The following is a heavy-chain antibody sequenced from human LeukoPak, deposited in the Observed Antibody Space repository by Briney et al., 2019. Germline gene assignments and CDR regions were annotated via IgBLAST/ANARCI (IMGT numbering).Heavy chain of an antibody. J-gene: IGHJ5*02. CDR2: ISGSGGST. V-gene: IGHV3-23*01. CDR3: AKEILPASTFFDP. Sequence: GGSLRLSRAASGFTFRSYAMSWVRQAPGKGLEWISAISGSGGSTYYADSVKGRFTISRDNSKKTLYVQMNSLRAEDTAVYYCAKEILPASTFFDPWGQGTLVTVSS. D-gene: IGHD2-2*01. CDR1: GFTFRSYA.